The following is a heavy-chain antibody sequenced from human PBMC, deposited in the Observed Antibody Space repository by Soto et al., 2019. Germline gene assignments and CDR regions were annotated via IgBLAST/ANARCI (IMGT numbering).Heavy chain of an antibody. CDR3: ARRPGGTTFWYFDL. J-gene: IGHJ2*01. D-gene: IGHD1-7*01. CDR2: VTGNGGGT. Sequence: EVLLLESGGGLVQPGGSLRLSCAASGFTFISYTITWVRQAPGKGLEWVSSVTGNGGGTYYADSVKGRFTISRDNSRNTGYLQVNSLRVENTAVYYCARRPGGTTFWYFDLWRRGTLVTVSS. CDR1: GFTFISYT. V-gene: IGHV3-23*01.